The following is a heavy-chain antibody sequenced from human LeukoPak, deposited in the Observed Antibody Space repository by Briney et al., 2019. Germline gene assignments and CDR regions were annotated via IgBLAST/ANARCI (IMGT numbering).Heavy chain of an antibody. V-gene: IGHV3-21*01. CDR1: GFTFSSYS. CDR2: ISSSSSYI. D-gene: IGHD3-16*01. CDR3: ARGWVEGEDY. J-gene: IGHJ4*02. Sequence: PGGSLRLSCAASGFTFSSYSMNWVRQAPGKGLEWVSSISSSSSYIYYADSVKGRFTISRDNAKSSLYLQMNSLRAEDTAVYYCARGWVEGEDYWGQGTLVTVSS.